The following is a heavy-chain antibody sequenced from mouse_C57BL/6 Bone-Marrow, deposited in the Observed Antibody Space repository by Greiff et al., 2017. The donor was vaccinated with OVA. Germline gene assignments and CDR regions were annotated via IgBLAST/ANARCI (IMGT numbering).Heavy chain of an antibody. Sequence: VQLQQSGPELVKPGASVTIPCKASGYTFTDYNMDWVKQSHGKSLEWIGDINPNNGGTIYNQKFKGKATLTVDKSSSTAYMELRSLTSEDTAVYYCARRGDGSWYFDVWGTGTTVTVSS. CDR3: ARRGDGSWYFDV. J-gene: IGHJ1*03. D-gene: IGHD2-3*01. CDR2: INPNNGGT. V-gene: IGHV1-18*01. CDR1: GYTFTDYN.